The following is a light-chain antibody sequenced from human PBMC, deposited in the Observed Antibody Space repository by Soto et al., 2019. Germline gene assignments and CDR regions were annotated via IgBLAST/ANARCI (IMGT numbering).Light chain of an antibody. CDR3: QKYGSSPPIT. CDR2: GAS. CDR1: QSVSSSY. V-gene: IGKV3-20*01. Sequence: EIVLKQSPGTQSLSPGERATLSCRASQSVSSSYLAWYQQKPGQAPRLLIYGASSRATGIPDRFSGSGSGTDFTPTISRLEPEDFAVYYCQKYGSSPPITFGQGTRLDIK. J-gene: IGKJ5*01.